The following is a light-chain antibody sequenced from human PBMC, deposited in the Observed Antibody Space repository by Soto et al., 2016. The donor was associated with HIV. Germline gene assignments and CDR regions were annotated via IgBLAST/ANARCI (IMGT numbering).Light chain of an antibody. CDR3: QQYQTEEGT. Sequence: DIQMTQSPSTLSASVGDRVTITCRASQSISSWVARYQQKPGKAPNLLIYKASNLESGVPSRFSGGGSGTEFTLTISSLQPDDFATYYCQQYQTEEGTFGQGTTVEIK. CDR2: KAS. J-gene: IGKJ1*01. V-gene: IGKV1-5*03. CDR1: QSISSW.